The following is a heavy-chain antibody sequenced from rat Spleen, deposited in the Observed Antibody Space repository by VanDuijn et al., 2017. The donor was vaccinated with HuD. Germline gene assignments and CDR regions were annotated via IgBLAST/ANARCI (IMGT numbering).Heavy chain of an antibody. V-gene: IGHV5-29*01. Sequence: EVQLVESGGGLVQPGRSLKLSCAASGFTFGDYGMHWIRQAPTKGLEWVATISYDGISTYYRDSVRGRFTISSDNAKSTLNLQMDSLRSEDTATYYCARSDYYDGYFDYWGQGVMVTVSS. J-gene: IGHJ2*01. D-gene: IGHD1-12*03. CDR2: ISYDGIST. CDR1: GFTFGDYG. CDR3: ARSDYYDGYFDY.